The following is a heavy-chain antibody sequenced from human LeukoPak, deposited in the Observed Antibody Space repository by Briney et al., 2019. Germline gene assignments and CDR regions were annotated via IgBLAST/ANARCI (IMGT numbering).Heavy chain of an antibody. J-gene: IGHJ4*02. Sequence: GGSLRLSCAASGFTFSSYGMHWVRQAPTKGLQWVAGISFDGSNKYSSDSLKGRFTISSDNSKNTLYLQMNSLRAEDTAVYYCAKGGRDVWLGELGAFDYWGQGTPVTVSS. CDR3: AKGGRDVWLGELGAFDY. CDR2: ISFDGSNK. V-gene: IGHV3-30*18. D-gene: IGHD3-10*01. CDR1: GFTFSSYG.